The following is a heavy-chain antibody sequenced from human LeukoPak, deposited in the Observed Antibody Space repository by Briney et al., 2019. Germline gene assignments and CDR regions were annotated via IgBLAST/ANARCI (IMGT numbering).Heavy chain of an antibody. D-gene: IGHD2/OR15-2a*01. CDR1: GSSVSSSH. CDR2: LSYTGKT. V-gene: IGHV4-59*02. J-gene: IGHJ4*02. CDR3: SEGYFEPFDH. Sequence: SETLSLTCVVSGSSVSSSHWNWIRQLPGKGLEWIGCLSYTGKTDYNPSLTSRVTISLDSSKNQVSLRLRSVTAADTAVYYCSEGYFEPFDHWGQGTLVTVSS.